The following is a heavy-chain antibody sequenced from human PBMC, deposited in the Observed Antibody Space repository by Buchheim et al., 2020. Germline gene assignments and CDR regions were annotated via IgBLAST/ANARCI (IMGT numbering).Heavy chain of an antibody. D-gene: IGHD3-16*01. Sequence: QVQLQESGPGLVKVSETLSLTCAVSGSPISGYYWSWIRQSPGRGLEFVGFVYYTGHTNYNPSLKSRVTMSLDTSKNQFSLSLTSLTPADTAAYYCARSPGGIGGLYYFANWGHGTL. J-gene: IGHJ4*01. CDR2: VYYTGHT. CDR3: ARSPGGIGGLYYFAN. CDR1: GSPISGYY. V-gene: IGHV4-59*01.